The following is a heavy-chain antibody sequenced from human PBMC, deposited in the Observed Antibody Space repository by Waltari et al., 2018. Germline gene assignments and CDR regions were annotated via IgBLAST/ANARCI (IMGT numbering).Heavy chain of an antibody. CDR3: ASQSTTLFDY. CDR2: IWHDGSNE. Sequence: QVQLVESGGGVVQPGRSLRLSCAASGFTFSRFGMHWVRQAPGKGLGWVAVIWHDGSNEYYLDSVKGRFTISRDNSKNTLYLQMNSLRAEDSAVYYCASQSTTLFDYWGQGTLVTVSS. J-gene: IGHJ4*02. CDR1: GFTFSRFG. V-gene: IGHV3-33*01. D-gene: IGHD2-15*01.